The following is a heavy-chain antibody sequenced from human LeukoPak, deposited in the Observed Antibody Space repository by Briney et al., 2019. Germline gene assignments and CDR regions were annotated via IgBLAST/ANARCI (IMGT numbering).Heavy chain of an antibody. CDR1: GFTFSSYG. CDR3: AKNGGIYFDY. Sequence: SGGSLRLSCAASGFTFSSYGMHWVRQAPGKGLEWVAVISYDGSNKYYADSVKGRFTISRDNSKNTLYLQMNSLRAEDTAVYYCAKNGGIYFDYWGQGTLVTVSS. V-gene: IGHV3-30*18. D-gene: IGHD3-16*01. J-gene: IGHJ4*02. CDR2: ISYDGSNK.